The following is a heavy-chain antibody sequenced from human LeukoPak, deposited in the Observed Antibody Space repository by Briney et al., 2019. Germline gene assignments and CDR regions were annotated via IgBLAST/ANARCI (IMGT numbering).Heavy chain of an antibody. CDR2: IYYSGST. V-gene: IGHV4-39*07. CDR1: GGSISSSSYY. J-gene: IGHJ4*02. Sequence: SETLSLTCTVSGGSISSSSYYWDWFRQPPGKGLEWIGNIYYSGSTYYNPSLKSRVTISVDTSKNQFSLKLSSVTAADTAVYYCARDTAVAGTQFDYWGQGTLVTVSS. D-gene: IGHD6-19*01. CDR3: ARDTAVAGTQFDY.